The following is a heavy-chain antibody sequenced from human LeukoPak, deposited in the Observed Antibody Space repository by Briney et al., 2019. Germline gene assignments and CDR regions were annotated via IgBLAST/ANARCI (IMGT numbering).Heavy chain of an antibody. CDR3: AKRGVVIRVILVGFHKEAYYFDS. J-gene: IGHJ4*02. Sequence: GGSLRLSCAVSGITLSNYGMTWVRQAPGKGLEWVAGISDTGGRTNYADSVKGRFTISRDNSKNTLYLQMNSLRAEDTAVYFCAKRGVVIRVILVGFHKEAYYFDSWGQGALVTVSS. CDR2: ISDTGGRT. V-gene: IGHV3-23*01. D-gene: IGHD3-22*01. CDR1: GITLSNYG.